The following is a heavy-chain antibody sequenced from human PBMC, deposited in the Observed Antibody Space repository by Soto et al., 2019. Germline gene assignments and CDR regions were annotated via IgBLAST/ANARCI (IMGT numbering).Heavy chain of an antibody. CDR3: VHLLYLGAFDI. V-gene: IGHV2-5*01. D-gene: IGHD7-27*01. CDR1: GFSLTTIAVG. J-gene: IGHJ3*02. Sequence: QITLRESGPSVVKPTQTLTLTCNFSGFSLTTIAVGVGWIRQPPGKALEWLAVIYWYGDRSYSPSLKSRLTLTKDTSKNQVVLTMINMDPVDTATYYCVHLLYLGAFDIWGQGTLVTVSS. CDR2: IYWYGDR.